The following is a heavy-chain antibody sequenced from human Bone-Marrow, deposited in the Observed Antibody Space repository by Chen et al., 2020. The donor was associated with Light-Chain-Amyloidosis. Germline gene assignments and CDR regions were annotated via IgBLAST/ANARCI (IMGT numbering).Heavy chain of an antibody. J-gene: IGHJ3*02. CDR2: ISGSGGSR. CDR3: AKDISYDDILPGYPADAFDI. V-gene: IGHV3-23*01. D-gene: IGHD3-9*01. Sequence: WVQFLGSLRLSCAASGFAFSSYAMSWVRQAPGKGLEWVSTISGSGGSRYYGDSVKGRLTISRDNSKNALFLQMNSLRAEDTAVYYCAKDISYDDILPGYPADAFDIWGQGTMVTVSS. CDR1: GFAFSSYA.